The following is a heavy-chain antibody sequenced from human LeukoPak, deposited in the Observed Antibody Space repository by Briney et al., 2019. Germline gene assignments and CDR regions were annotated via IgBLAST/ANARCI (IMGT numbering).Heavy chain of an antibody. Sequence: GRSLRLSCAASGFSIYDYAMYWVRQAPGKGLEGVSGISWNSGSIAYAESVQGRFTISRDNAKNSLFLQMNSLRAADTALYYCAKDMGYITTPDAFDIWGQGTMVTVSS. D-gene: IGHD3-22*01. CDR2: ISWNSGSI. CDR1: GFSIYDYA. V-gene: IGHV3-9*01. CDR3: AKDMGYITTPDAFDI. J-gene: IGHJ3*02.